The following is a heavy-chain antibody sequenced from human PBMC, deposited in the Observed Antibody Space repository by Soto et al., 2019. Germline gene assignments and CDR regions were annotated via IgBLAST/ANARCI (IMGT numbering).Heavy chain of an antibody. J-gene: IGHJ6*02. V-gene: IGHV4-31*03. CDR3: ARDKVSGRWARRYYYYGMDV. CDR1: GGSISSGGYY. CDR2: IYYSGST. D-gene: IGHD3-3*01. Sequence: QVQLQESGPGLVKPSQTLSLTCTVSGGSISSGGYYWSWIRQHPGKGLEWIGYIYYSGSTYYNPSLKSRVTISVDTSKNQFSLKLSSVTAANTAVYYCARDKVSGRWARRYYYYGMDVWGQGTTVTVSS.